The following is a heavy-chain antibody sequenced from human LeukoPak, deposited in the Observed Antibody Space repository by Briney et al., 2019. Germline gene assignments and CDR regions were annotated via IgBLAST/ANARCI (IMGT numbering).Heavy chain of an antibody. CDR3: ASTIVVVPAAPWDAFNI. Sequence: SEILSLTCTVSGGSISSYYWSWIRQPAGKGLEWIGRIYTSGSTNYNPSLKSRVTMSVDTSKNQFSLKLSSVTAADTAVYYCASTIVVVPAAPWDAFNIWGQGTMVTVSS. J-gene: IGHJ3*02. CDR2: IYTSGST. V-gene: IGHV4-4*07. CDR1: GGSISSYY. D-gene: IGHD2-2*01.